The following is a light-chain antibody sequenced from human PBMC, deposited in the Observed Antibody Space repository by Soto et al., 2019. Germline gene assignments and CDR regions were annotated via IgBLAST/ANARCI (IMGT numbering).Light chain of an antibody. CDR2: DAS. CDR1: QSIANF. CDR3: QQSYSTPPYT. J-gene: IGKJ2*01. V-gene: IGKV1-39*01. Sequence: DIPMTQSPSSLSASVWDRVTITCRASQSIANFLNWYQQKPGKAPKLLIYDASNLETGVPSRFSGSGSGTDFTLTISSLQPEDFATYYCQQSYSTPPYTFGQGTKVDI.